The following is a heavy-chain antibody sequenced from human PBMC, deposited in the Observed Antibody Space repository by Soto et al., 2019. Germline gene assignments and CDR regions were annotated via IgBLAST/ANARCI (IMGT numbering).Heavy chain of an antibody. V-gene: IGHV3-30*04. D-gene: IGHD4-17*01. CDR3: ARDPVSHGDRFYLDY. J-gene: IGHJ4*02. Sequence: QVQLVESGGGVVQPGTSLRLSCAGSGFSFSVYALHWVRQAPGKGLEWVALISYDGRNKYYADSVKGRFTVSRDNSKNTLYVQMNSLRVDDTAVYYCARDPVSHGDRFYLDYWGQGTLVTVSS. CDR1: GFSFSVYA. CDR2: ISYDGRNK.